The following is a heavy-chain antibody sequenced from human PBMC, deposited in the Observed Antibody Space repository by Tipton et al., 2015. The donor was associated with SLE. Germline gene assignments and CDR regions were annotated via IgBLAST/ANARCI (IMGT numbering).Heavy chain of an antibody. CDR1: GGSISSYY. CDR2: IYYSGST. CDR3: ARDNLAFDI. D-gene: IGHD1-14*01. J-gene: IGHJ3*02. V-gene: IGHV4-59*01. Sequence: TLSLTCAVYGGSISSYYWSWIRQPPGKGLEWIGYIYYSGSTNYNPSLKSRVTISVDTSKNQFSLKLSSVTAADTAVYYCARDNLAFDIWGQGTMVTVSS.